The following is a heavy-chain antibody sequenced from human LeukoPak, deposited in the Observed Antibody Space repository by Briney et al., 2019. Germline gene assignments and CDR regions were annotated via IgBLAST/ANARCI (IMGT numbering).Heavy chain of an antibody. CDR2: IVVGSGNT. J-gene: IGHJ3*01. CDR1: GFAFTSSA. D-gene: IGHD4-23*01. Sequence: SVKLSCKASGFAFTSSAVQWVRHARGQRLEWIGWIVVGSGNTNYAQKFQERLTITRDMSTSTVYMELSSLRSEDMAVYYCAAEGRPTVVTFRKGAVDLWGQGTMVTVSS. V-gene: IGHV1-58*01. CDR3: AAEGRPTVVTFRKGAVDL.